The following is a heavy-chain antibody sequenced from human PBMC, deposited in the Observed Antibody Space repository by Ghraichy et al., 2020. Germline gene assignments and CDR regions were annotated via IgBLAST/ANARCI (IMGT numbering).Heavy chain of an antibody. CDR1: GFTFSSYW. J-gene: IGHJ4*02. V-gene: IGHV3-74*01. Sequence: GGALRLSCAASGFTFSSYWMHWVRQAPGKGLVWVSRINSDGSNTVYADSGKGRFTISRDNAKNTLYLQMNSLRAEDTAVYYCARGGVGVTTDFDYWGQGTLVTVSS. CDR3: ARGGVGVTTDFDY. CDR2: INSDGSNT. D-gene: IGHD2-21*02.